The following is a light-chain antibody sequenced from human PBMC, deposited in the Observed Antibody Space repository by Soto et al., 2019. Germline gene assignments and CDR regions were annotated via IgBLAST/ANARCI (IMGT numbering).Light chain of an antibody. V-gene: IGKV1-5*01. CDR1: QSVSRR. Sequence: DIQMTQSPSTLSACVGDRITITCRASQSVSRRLAWYQQKPGKAPKLLIYDASSLESGVPSRFSGMRSETEFAPTMSSLQPENRGTYYCHTYNCYSLRTFGQGTKVDSK. CDR2: DAS. J-gene: IGKJ2*02. CDR3: HTYNCYSLRT.